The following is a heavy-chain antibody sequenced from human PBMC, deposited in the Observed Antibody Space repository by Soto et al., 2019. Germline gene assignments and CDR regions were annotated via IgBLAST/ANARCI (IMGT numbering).Heavy chain of an antibody. CDR2: ISGYNANT. Sequence: QVQLVQSGAEVKKPWASVKVSCKASGYTFTGYGIGWVRQAPGQGLEWMGWISGYNANTNYPQKLQGRINMPKETSPSTAYIELRSLRSDDTAVYYCARGGYYYDSSGYYSDYWGQGTLVTVSS. CDR1: GYTFTGYG. CDR3: ARGGYYYDSSGYYSDY. D-gene: IGHD3-22*01. J-gene: IGHJ4*02. V-gene: IGHV1-18*01.